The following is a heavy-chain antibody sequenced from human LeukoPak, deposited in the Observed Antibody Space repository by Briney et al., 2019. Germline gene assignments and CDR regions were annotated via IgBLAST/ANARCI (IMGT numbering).Heavy chain of an antibody. CDR2: ISSSRTI. J-gene: IGHJ4*02. CDR1: GLTFSSYS. V-gene: IGHV3-48*04. Sequence: GGSLRLSCAASGLTFSSYSINWVRQAPGKGMEWLSYISSSRTISYADSLKGRFTVSRDNAKNSLDLQMNSLRVEDTAVYYCARVGTSGRTSDYWGQGTLVTVSS. D-gene: IGHD1-14*01. CDR3: ARVGTSGRTSDY.